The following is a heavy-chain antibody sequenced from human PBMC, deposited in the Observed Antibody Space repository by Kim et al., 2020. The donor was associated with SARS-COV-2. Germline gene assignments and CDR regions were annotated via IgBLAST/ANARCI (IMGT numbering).Heavy chain of an antibody. D-gene: IGHD3-3*01. J-gene: IGHJ6*02. Sequence: GRFTISRDHDKNTLYLQMNSLRAEDTAVYYCARERGYDFWSSYYHYYGMDVWGQGTTVTVSS. V-gene: IGHV3-74*01. CDR3: ARERGYDFWSSYYHYYGMDV.